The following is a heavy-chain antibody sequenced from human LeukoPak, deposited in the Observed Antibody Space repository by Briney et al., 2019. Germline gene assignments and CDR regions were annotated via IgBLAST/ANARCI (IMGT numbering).Heavy chain of an antibody. CDR3: AREDKGWGAAAGTDCFDY. CDR1: GGTFSSYA. Sequence: EASVTVSCKASGGTFSSYAISWVRQAPGQGLEWMGRIIPILGIANYAQKFQGRVTITADKSTSTAYMELSSLRSEDTAVYYCAREDKGWGAAAGTDCFDYWGQGTLVTVSS. J-gene: IGHJ4*02. V-gene: IGHV1-69*04. CDR2: IIPILGIA. D-gene: IGHD6-13*01.